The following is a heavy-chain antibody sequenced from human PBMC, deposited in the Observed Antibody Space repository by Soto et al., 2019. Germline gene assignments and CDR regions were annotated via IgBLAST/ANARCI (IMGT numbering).Heavy chain of an antibody. V-gene: IGHV4-61*01. Sequence: QVQLQESGPGLVKPSETLSLTCTVSGGSVSSGSYYWSWIRQPPGKGLKWIGYIYYSGSTNYNPSLKSRVTISVDTSKNQFSLKLSSVTAADTAVYYCARIVVPAAMSSGFDYWGQGTLVTVSS. CDR3: ARIVVPAAMSSGFDY. CDR2: IYYSGST. J-gene: IGHJ4*02. CDR1: GGSVSSGSYY. D-gene: IGHD2-2*01.